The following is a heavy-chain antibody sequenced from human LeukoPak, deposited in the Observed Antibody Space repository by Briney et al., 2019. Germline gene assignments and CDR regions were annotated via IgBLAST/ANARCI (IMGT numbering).Heavy chain of an antibody. D-gene: IGHD3-10*01. CDR1: GGSFSAYD. CDR3: ARVGTYGSGSYLSWLDY. Sequence: PSETLSLTCAVYGGSFSAYDWSWIRQPPGKGLEWIGEINHSGGTNYNPSLKSRVTISVDTSKNQFSLKLSSVTAADTAVYYCARVGTYGSGSYLSWLDYWGQGTLVTVSS. J-gene: IGHJ4*02. V-gene: IGHV4-34*01. CDR2: INHSGGT.